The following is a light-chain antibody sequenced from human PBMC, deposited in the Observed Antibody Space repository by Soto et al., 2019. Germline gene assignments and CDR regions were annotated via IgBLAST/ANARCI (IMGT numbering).Light chain of an antibody. Sequence: EIVLTQSPGTLSLSPGERATLSCRASQSVTNNYLAWYQQKPGQAPRLLIYDATNRATGIPDRFSGSVSGTDFNLTISRLDPEDLAVYYCQQCAHSPLTFGQGTKMEIK. CDR3: QQCAHSPLT. CDR1: QSVTNNY. CDR2: DAT. V-gene: IGKV3-20*01. J-gene: IGKJ1*01.